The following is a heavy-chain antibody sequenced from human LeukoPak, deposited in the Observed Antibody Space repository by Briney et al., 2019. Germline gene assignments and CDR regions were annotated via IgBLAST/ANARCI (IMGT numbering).Heavy chain of an antibody. CDR1: GGSISSSTYH. J-gene: IGHJ4*02. D-gene: IGHD4/OR15-4a*01. V-gene: IGHV4-39*01. Sequence: PSETLSLTCTVPGGSISSSTYHWGWTRQPPGKGLEWIGSIYYSGTTYSNPSLNSRVTISRETSKNQFSLQLHSVTAADTAVYYCVRHDGRGGATMGAWDCWGQGSLVTVSS. CDR2: IYYSGTT. CDR3: VRHDGRGGATMGAWDC.